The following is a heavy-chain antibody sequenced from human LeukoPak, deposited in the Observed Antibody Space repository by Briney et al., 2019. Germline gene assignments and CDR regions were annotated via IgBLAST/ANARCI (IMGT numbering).Heavy chain of an antibody. J-gene: IGHJ4*02. Sequence: AAVKVSCKACGYTFTSYGISWVRQAPGQGLEWMGWISAYNGNTNYAQKLQGRVTIPTDTSTSTAYMELRSLRSDDTAVYYSARGGQYSSSSPWYYFDYWGQGTLVTVSS. V-gene: IGHV1-18*01. CDR2: ISAYNGNT. D-gene: IGHD6-6*01. CDR3: ARGGQYSSSSPWYYFDY. CDR1: GYTFTSYG.